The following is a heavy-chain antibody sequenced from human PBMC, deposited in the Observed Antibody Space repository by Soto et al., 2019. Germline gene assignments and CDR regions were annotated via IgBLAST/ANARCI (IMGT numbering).Heavy chain of an antibody. J-gene: IGHJ4*02. D-gene: IGHD1-7*01. Sequence: QVQLVQSGPEVKKPGSSVKVSCKASGGGFTTYTVSWVRQAPGQGLEWTGRVIPIIDRANYARKFQGRVTITADKSTSTDYLKLSGLTSEDTAVYFCARDAVGSTTSFDFWGQGTLVTVSS. CDR1: GGGFTTYT. V-gene: IGHV1-69*08. CDR2: VIPIIDRA. CDR3: ARDAVGSTTSFDF.